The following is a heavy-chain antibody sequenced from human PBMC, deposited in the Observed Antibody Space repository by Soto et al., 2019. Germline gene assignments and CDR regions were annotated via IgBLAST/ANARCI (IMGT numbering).Heavy chain of an antibody. CDR1: GGSFSGYY. CDR3: ARGVHQGYRYGFDY. J-gene: IGHJ4*02. Sequence: QVQLQQWGAGLLKPSETLSLTCAVYGGSFSGYYWSWIRQPPGKGLEWIGEINHSGSTNYNPSLKSRVTISVAPSKNQFSLKLSSVTAADTAVYYCARGVHQGYRYGFDYWGQGTLVTVSS. D-gene: IGHD5-18*01. CDR2: INHSGST. V-gene: IGHV4-34*01.